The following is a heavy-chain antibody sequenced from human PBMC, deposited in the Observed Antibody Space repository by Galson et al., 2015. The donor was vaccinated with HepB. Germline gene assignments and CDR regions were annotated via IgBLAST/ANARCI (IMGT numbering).Heavy chain of an antibody. V-gene: IGHV3-23*01. J-gene: IGHJ4*02. D-gene: IGHD1-1*01. CDR1: GFTFSRTG. CDR2: ISVTGSGR. CDR3: AKGTTSIDY. Sequence: SLRLSCAGSGFTFSRTGMTWVRQAPGKGLDCVSAISVTGSGRDYVDSVRGRFTISRDNSKNMLYLQTNDLRAEDTAVYYCAKGTTSIDYWGQGTLVTVSS.